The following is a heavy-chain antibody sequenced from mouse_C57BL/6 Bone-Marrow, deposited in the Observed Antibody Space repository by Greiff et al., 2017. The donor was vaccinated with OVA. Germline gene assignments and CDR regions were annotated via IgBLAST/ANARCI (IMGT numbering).Heavy chain of an antibody. J-gene: IGHJ2*01. CDR3: TKSSSNYGDFDY. CDR1: GYTFTDYE. D-gene: IGHD2-5*01. Sequence: QVQLQQSGAELVRPGASVTLSCKASGYTFTDYEMHWVKQTPVHGLEWIGAIDPETGGTAYNQKFTGKAILTADKSSSTAYMELRSLTSEDSAVYYCTKSSSNYGDFDYWGQGTTLTVSS. V-gene: IGHV1-15*01. CDR2: IDPETGGT.